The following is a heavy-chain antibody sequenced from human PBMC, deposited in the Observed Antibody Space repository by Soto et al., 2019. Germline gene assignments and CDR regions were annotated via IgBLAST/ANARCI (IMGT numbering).Heavy chain of an antibody. CDR1: GGSISSSNW. J-gene: IGHJ4*02. D-gene: IGHD2-2*01. V-gene: IGHV4-39*01. CDR2: FYYTGST. Sequence: SETLSLTCAVSGGSISSSNWWSWIRQPPGKGLEWIGTFYYTGSTYYNPSLKSRVTISVDTSKNQFSLKLSSVTAADTAVYYCAFQFRYCSSTSCRSGGGWVDYWGQETLVTVSS. CDR3: AFQFRYCSSTSCRSGGGWVDY.